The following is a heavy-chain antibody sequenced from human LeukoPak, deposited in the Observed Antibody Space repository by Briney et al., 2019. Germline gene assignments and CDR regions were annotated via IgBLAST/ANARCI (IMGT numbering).Heavy chain of an antibody. Sequence: GGSLRLSCTASGFTFGDYAMSWVRQAPGKGLEWVGFIRSKAYGGTTEYAASVKGRFTISRDDSKSIAYLQMNSLKTEDTAVYYCTRHNSGSYFLMIAFDIWGQGTMVTVSS. V-gene: IGHV3-49*04. CDR3: TRHNSGSYFLMIAFDI. CDR1: GFTFGDYA. J-gene: IGHJ3*02. D-gene: IGHD1-26*01. CDR2: IRSKAYGGTT.